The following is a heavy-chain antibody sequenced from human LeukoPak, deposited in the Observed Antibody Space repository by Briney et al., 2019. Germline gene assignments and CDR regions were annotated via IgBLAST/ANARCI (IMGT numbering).Heavy chain of an antibody. J-gene: IGHJ4*02. Sequence: RSSETLSLTCSVSGGSISSHYWSWIRQPPGKGLEWIGYIYYSGSTKYNPSLKSRVTISVDTSKNQFSLKLSSVTAADTAVYYCARIPDISGWPFDYWGQGTLVTVSS. D-gene: IGHD6-25*01. CDR3: ARIPDISGWPFDY. V-gene: IGHV4-59*11. CDR2: IYYSGST. CDR1: GGSISSHY.